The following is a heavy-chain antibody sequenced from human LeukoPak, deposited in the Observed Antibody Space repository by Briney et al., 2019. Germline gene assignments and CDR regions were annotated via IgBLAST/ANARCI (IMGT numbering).Heavy chain of an antibody. CDR3: ARSQFYRSGSDVAYYYYGMDV. V-gene: IGHV1-8*01. CDR2: MNLNRCIT. D-gene: IGHD3-10*01. Sequence: SVNLSCKFSVYTFTSYDINGGPDATGQGLEGRGWMNLNRCITEYVQKLQGRVTMARNTSLSTAYMELSSMRSEDTAVYYCARSQFYRSGSDVAYYYYGMDVWGQGTTVTVSS. J-gene: IGHJ6*02. CDR1: VYTFTSYD.